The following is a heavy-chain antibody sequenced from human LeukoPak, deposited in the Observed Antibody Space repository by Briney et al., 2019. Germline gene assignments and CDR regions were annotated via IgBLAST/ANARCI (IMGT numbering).Heavy chain of an antibody. J-gene: IGHJ5*02. D-gene: IGHD3-3*01. CDR2: INPSGGST. V-gene: IGHV1-46*01. CDR3: ARDLTHYDFWSGYYLGWFDP. Sequence: ASVKVSCKASGYTFTSYYMHWVRQAPGQGLEWMGIINPSGGSTSYAQKLQGRVTMTTDTSTSTAYMELRSLRSDDTAVYYCARDLTHYDFWSGYYLGWFDPWGQGTLVTVSS. CDR1: GYTFTSYY.